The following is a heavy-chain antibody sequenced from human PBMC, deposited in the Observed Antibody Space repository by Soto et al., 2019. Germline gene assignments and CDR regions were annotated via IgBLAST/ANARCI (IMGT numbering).Heavy chain of an antibody. D-gene: IGHD4-17*01. V-gene: IGHV4-39*01. CDR3: ARRTRMTTGTTDRGYDP. CDR2: IFFSGRT. J-gene: IGHJ5*02. CDR1: GGSISSDSHH. Sequence: QLQLQESGPGLVKPSETLSLTCTVSGGSISSDSHHWDWIRQPPGKGPEWIGSIFFSGRTCYNPALIRRFPISVTTSKSQFSLAVNYVPAPDTAVHYCARRTRMTTGTTDRGYDPWGQGTLVTVSS.